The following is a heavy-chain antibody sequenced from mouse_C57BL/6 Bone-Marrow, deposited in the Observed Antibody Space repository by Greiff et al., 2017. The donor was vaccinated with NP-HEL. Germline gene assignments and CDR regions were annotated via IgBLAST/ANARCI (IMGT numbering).Heavy chain of an antibody. V-gene: IGHV2-2*01. CDR1: GFSLTSYG. CDR2: IWTGGST. CDR3: ARRRDYINYFYAMDY. D-gene: IGHD2-5*01. Sequence: VKLVESGPGLVQPSQSLSITCTVSGFSLTSYGVHWVRQSPGKGLEWLGVIWTGGSTDYNAAFISRLSISKDNSKSQVFFKMNSLQADDTSIYYCARRRDYINYFYAMDYWGQGTSVTVSS. J-gene: IGHJ4*01.